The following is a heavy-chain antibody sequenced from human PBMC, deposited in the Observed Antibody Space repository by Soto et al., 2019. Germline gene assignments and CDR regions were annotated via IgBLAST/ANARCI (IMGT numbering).Heavy chain of an antibody. V-gene: IGHV4-61*03. CDR3: ARASGVGYYDSGGYTQFSAEPMDV. Sequence: QVQLQESGPVLVRPSETLSLTCIVSGDSVNSVAYFWSWIRQPPGKGLEWLGYVFYNGSTNYNPSLGSRVTLSRATSQNHFALKLTPVIAADTAVFYCARASGVGYYDSGGYTQFSAEPMDVCGQGTTVTVSS. CDR2: VFYNGST. J-gene: IGHJ6*01. CDR1: GDSVNSVAYF. D-gene: IGHD3-22*01.